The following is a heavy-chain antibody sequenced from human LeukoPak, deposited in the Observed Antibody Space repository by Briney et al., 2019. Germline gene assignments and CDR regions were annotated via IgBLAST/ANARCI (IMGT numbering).Heavy chain of an antibody. CDR3: ARDLDPHYDFWSGYHYGMDV. CDR1: GFTFSSYG. V-gene: IGHV3-30*03. CDR2: ISYDGSNK. D-gene: IGHD3-3*01. Sequence: PGGSLRLSCAASGFTFSSYGMHWVRQAPGKGLEWVAVISYDGSNKYYADSVKGRFTISRDNSKNTLYLQMNSQRAEDTAVYYCARDLDPHYDFWSGYHYGMDVWGQGTTVTVSS. J-gene: IGHJ6*02.